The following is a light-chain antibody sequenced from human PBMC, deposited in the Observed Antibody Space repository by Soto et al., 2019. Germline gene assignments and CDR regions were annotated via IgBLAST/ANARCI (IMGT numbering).Light chain of an antibody. CDR3: QQYNRWPYT. CDR1: QSVSSN. J-gene: IGKJ2*01. CDR2: GAS. Sequence: EIVMTQSPATLSVSPGERAALSCRATQSVSSNFAWYQQKPGQAPSLLIYGASTRATDIPARFSASGSETAFTLAIRSTQYEEFEVYYCQQYNRWPYTFGQGTKLEIK. V-gene: IGKV3-15*01.